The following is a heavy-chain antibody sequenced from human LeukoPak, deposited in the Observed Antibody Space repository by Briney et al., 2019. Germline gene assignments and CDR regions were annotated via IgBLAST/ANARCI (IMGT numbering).Heavy chain of an antibody. CDR3: ARELSYSSGWSGY. CDR2: IYHSGST. CDR1: GGSISSSNW. V-gene: IGHV4-4*02. J-gene: IGHJ4*02. Sequence: SGTLSLTCAVSGGSISSSNWWSWVRQPPGKGLEWIGEIYHSGSTNYNPSLKSRVTISVDKSKNQFSLKLSSVTAADTAVYYCARELSYSSGWSGYWGQGTLVTVSS. D-gene: IGHD6-19*01.